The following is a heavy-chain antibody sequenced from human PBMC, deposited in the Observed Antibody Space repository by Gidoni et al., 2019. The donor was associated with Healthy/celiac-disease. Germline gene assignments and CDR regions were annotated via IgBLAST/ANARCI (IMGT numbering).Heavy chain of an antibody. D-gene: IGHD2-2*02. J-gene: IGHJ6*02. CDR1: GFTFSSYA. V-gene: IGHV3-23*01. CDR3: AKAPPCSSTSCYTRDYYYYGMDV. CDR2: ISGSGGST. Sequence: EVQLLESGGGLVQPGGSLRLSCAASGFTFSSYAMSWVRQAPGKGLEWVSAISGSGGSTYYADSVKGRFTSSRDNSKNTLYLQMNSLRAEDTAVYYCAKAPPCSSTSCYTRDYYYYGMDVWGQGTTVTVSS.